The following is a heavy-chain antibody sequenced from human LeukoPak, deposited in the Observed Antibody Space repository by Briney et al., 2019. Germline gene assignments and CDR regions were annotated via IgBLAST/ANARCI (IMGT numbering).Heavy chain of an antibody. V-gene: IGHV1-8*03. J-gene: IGHJ3*02. CDR3: ARVISGFWTGYYDPFDI. Sequence: ASVKVSCKASGYTFTSHDINWVRQATGQGLEWMGWMNANSGTAGYAQNFQGRVTITGDTSMSTAYMELTSLRSEDTAVYYCARVISGFWTGYYDPFDIWGQGTIVTVSS. D-gene: IGHD3/OR15-3a*01. CDR2: MNANSGTA. CDR1: GYTFTSHD.